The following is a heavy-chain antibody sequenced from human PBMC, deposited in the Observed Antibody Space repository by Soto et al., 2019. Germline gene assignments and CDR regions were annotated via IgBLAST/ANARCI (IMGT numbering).Heavy chain of an antibody. Sequence: QVQLVESGGGVVQPGRSLRLSCAASGFTFSSYGMHWVRRAPGKGLEWVAVISYDGSNKYYADSVKGRFTISRDNSKNTLYLQMNSLRAEDTAVYYCAKDRSGMDVWGQGTTVTVSS. CDR1: GFTFSSYG. CDR2: ISYDGSNK. CDR3: AKDRSGMDV. V-gene: IGHV3-30*18. J-gene: IGHJ6*02.